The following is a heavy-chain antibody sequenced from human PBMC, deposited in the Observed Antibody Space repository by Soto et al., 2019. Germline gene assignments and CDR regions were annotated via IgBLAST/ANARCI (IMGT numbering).Heavy chain of an antibody. CDR2: IYHSGSP. Sequence: QVQLQESGPGLVKPSGTLSLTCAVSGGSISSSNWWSWVRQPPGKGLEWIGEIYHSGSPNYNPSLKSRVTISVDKPKNQFSLKLSSVTAADTAVYYCARDTLFTCSVDSCYLFDSWGQGTLVTVSS. J-gene: IGHJ4*02. D-gene: IGHD2-15*01. CDR1: GGSISSSNW. V-gene: IGHV4-4*02. CDR3: ARDTLFTCSVDSCYLFDS.